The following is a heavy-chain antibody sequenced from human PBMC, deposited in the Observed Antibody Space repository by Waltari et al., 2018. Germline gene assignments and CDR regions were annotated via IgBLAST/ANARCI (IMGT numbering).Heavy chain of an antibody. D-gene: IGHD6-19*01. V-gene: IGHV1-2*02. Sequence: QAQLVQSGAEVKKPGASVRVSCKASGYDFIGSYLHCGRQAPGQGLEWMGRINPNTGDTKYAQKFQDRVTITRDTSISTAYVEMSSLTLDDTAVYYCARPYSRGWYRPLDSFEVWGQGTVLIVSS. CDR2: INPNTGDT. J-gene: IGHJ3*01. CDR3: ARPYSRGWYRPLDSFEV. CDR1: GYDFIGSY.